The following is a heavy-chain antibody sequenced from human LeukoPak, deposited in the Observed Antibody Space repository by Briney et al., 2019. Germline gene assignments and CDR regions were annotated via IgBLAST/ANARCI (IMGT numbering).Heavy chain of an antibody. CDR3: ATGGYSYTVTFDY. CDR2: IIPIFGTA. D-gene: IGHD5-18*01. J-gene: IGHJ4*02. V-gene: IGHV1-69*01. Sequence: SVKVSCKASGGTFSSYAISWVRQAPGQGLEWMGGIIPIFGTANYAQKFQGRVTITADESTSTAYMELSSLRSEDTAVYYCATGGYSYTVTFDYWGQGTLVTVSS. CDR1: GGTFSSYA.